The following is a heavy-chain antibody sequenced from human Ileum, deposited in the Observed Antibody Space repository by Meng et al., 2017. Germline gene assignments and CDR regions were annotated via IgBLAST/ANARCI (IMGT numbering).Heavy chain of an antibody. Sequence: ESLMISCAASGFTFSPFWMHWVRQAPGRGLVWVSHINGAGSRTIYADSVEGRFTVTRDNAKNTLFLQMNSLRAEDTAVYYCARARGRPDSFDFWGQGTVVTVSS. CDR2: INGAGSRT. CDR3: ARARGRPDSFDF. CDR1: GFTFSPFW. D-gene: IGHD6-25*01. V-gene: IGHV3-74*01. J-gene: IGHJ3*01.